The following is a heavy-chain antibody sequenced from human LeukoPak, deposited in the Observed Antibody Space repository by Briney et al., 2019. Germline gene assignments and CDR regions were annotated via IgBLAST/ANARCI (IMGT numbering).Heavy chain of an antibody. CDR3: AKEGGGRTFDY. CDR1: GFSFGSYA. J-gene: IGHJ4*02. D-gene: IGHD4-23*01. CDR2: IRYDGADT. V-gene: IGHV3-30*02. Sequence: GGALRLSCAVSGFSFGSYAMHWVRQAPGKGLDWVAFIRYDGADTYYADSVKGRFTVSRDNSKNTLYLQMNSLTAEDTALYYCAKEGGGRTFDYWGQGTLVTVSS.